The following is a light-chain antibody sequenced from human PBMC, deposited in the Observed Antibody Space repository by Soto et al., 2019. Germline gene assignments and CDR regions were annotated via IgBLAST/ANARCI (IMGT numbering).Light chain of an antibody. CDR2: GVS. J-gene: IGLJ1*01. V-gene: IGLV2-11*01. CDR1: SSDVGGYKY. Sequence: QSVLTQPRSVSGSPGQSVTISCTGTSSDVGGYKYVPWYQQKPGKAPKLIIYGVSRWPSGVPNRFSGSKSDNRASLTISGLQAEDEGDYYCCSYAGGPEVFGTGTKVTVL. CDR3: CSYAGGPEV.